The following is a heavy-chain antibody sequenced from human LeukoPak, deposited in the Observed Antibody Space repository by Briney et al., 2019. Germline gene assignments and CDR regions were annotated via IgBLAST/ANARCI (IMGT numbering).Heavy chain of an antibody. V-gene: IGHV3-30*02. CDR2: IRYDGSNK. Sequence: PGGSLRLSCAASGFTFSNYGMHWVRPAPGKGLKWVAFIRYDGSNKYYADSVKGQFTISRDNSKNTLYLQMNSLRAEDTAVYYCAXXXRVTATKYDYYYYYMDVXGKGTLVTV. CDR3: AXXXRVTATKYDYYYYYMDV. D-gene: IGHD2-21*02. J-gene: IGHJ6*03. CDR1: GFTFSNYG.